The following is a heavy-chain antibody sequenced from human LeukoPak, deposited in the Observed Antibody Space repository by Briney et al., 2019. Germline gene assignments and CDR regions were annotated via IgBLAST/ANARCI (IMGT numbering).Heavy chain of an antibody. D-gene: IGHD5-12*01. V-gene: IGHV4-38-2*02. CDR3: ARVGYSGYDDRGSFDY. Sequence: PSETLSLTCTVSGYSISSGYYWGWIRQSPGKGLEWIGSIYNSGSTYYNPSLKSRVTISIDTSKNQFSLKLSSVTAADTAMYYCARVGYSGYDDRGSFDYWGQGTLVTVSS. J-gene: IGHJ4*02. CDR1: GYSISSGYY. CDR2: IYNSGST.